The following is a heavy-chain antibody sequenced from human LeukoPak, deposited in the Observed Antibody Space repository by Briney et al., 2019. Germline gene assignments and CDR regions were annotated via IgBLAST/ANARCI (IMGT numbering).Heavy chain of an antibody. CDR3: AREYCSGGSCYGMDV. D-gene: IGHD2-15*01. CDR1: GFTFSSYA. V-gene: IGHV3-30*04. Sequence: PGGSLRLSCAASGFTFSSYAMHWVRQAPGKGLEWVAVISYDGTNKYYADSMKGRFTISRDNSKSTPYLQMNSLRAEDTAVYSCAREYCSGGSCYGMDVWGKGTTVTVSS. CDR2: ISYDGTNK. J-gene: IGHJ6*04.